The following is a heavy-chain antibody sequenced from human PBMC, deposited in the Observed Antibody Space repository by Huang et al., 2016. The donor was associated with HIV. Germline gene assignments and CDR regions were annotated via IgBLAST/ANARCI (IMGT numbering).Heavy chain of an antibody. CDR2: ISPTLGTA. Sequence: QVQLVQSGAEVKKPGSSVKFSCKASGGSFRNFAIGWVRQAPGQGLEWMGGISPTLGTANYAKKFQGRVTIIADESTSTAYMGLSSLRSEDTAVYYCATVDYYDTSGPQRGYFDNWGQGTLVTVSS. J-gene: IGHJ4*02. CDR3: ATVDYYDTSGPQRGYFDN. V-gene: IGHV1-69*01. D-gene: IGHD3-22*01. CDR1: GGSFRNFA.